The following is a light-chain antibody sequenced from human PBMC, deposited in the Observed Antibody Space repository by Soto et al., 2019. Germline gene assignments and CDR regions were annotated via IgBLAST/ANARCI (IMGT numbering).Light chain of an antibody. J-gene: IGLJ1*01. CDR2: RND. CDR1: NSRSGSNY. Sequence: QSVLPQPPSASGTPGQRGTISCSTTNSRSGSNYVYWYQQLPGAAPKLLIYRNDQRPLGVPDRFSASKSGTSASLAISGLRSEDEADYFCAKWDDSLRVYVFGSGTKLTVL. CDR3: AKWDDSLRVYV. V-gene: IGLV1-47*01.